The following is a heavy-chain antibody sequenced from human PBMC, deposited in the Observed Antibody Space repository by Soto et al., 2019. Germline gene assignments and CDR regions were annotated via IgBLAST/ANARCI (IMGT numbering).Heavy chain of an antibody. CDR1: GFTFSSYA. J-gene: IGHJ6*02. Sequence: QVQLVESGGGVVQPGRSLRLSCAASGFTFSSYAMHWVRQAPGKGLEWVAVISYDGSNKYYADSVKGRFTISRDNSKNTLYLQMNSLRAEATAVYYCARDGLAGYYYYGMDVWGQGTTVTVSS. V-gene: IGHV3-30-3*01. CDR2: ISYDGSNK. CDR3: ARDGLAGYYYYGMDV.